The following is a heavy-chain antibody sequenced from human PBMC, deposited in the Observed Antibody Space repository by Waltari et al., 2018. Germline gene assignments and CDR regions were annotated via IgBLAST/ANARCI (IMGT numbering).Heavy chain of an antibody. Sequence: QVQLVQSGAEVKKPGASVKVSCKASGGTFSSYAISWVRQAPGQGLEWMGGISPILGTANYAQKFQGRVTITADESTSTAYMELSSLRSEDTAVYYCARAPIVGATSFGAFDIWGQGTMVTVSS. D-gene: IGHD1-26*01. CDR3: ARAPIVGATSFGAFDI. CDR2: ISPILGTA. J-gene: IGHJ3*02. CDR1: GGTFSSYA. V-gene: IGHV1-69*01.